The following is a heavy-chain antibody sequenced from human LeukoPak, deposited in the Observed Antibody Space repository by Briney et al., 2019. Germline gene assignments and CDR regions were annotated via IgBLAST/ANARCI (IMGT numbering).Heavy chain of an antibody. Sequence: SETLSLTCTVSGGSISSGGYYWSWIRQHPGKGLEWIGYIYYSGSTYYNPSLKSRVTISVDTSKNQFFLKLSSVTAADTAVYYCARDRRGGSYRYYYGMDVWGQGTTVTVSS. J-gene: IGHJ6*02. V-gene: IGHV4-31*03. CDR2: IYYSGST. D-gene: IGHD1-26*01. CDR3: ARDRRGGSYRYYYGMDV. CDR1: GGSISSGGYY.